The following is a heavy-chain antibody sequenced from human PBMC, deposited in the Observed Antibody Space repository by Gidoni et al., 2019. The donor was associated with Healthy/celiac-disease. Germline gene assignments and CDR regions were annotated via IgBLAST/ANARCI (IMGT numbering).Heavy chain of an antibody. V-gene: IGHV4-39*01. CDR3: ARHDYYGSGSYYIGLARGYYGMDV. J-gene: IGHJ6*02. Sequence: QLQLQESGPGLVKPSETLSLTCTVSGGSISSSSYYWGWLRQPPGKGLEWIGSIYYSGSTYYNPSLKSRVTISVDTSKNQFSLKLSSVTAADTAVYYCARHDYYGSGSYYIGLARGYYGMDVWGQGTTVTVSS. D-gene: IGHD3-10*01. CDR1: GGSISSSSYY. CDR2: IYYSGST.